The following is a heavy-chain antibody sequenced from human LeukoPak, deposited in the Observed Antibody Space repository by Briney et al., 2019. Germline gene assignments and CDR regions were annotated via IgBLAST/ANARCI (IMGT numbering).Heavy chain of an antibody. D-gene: IGHD3-10*01. Sequence: GGSLRLSCAASGFTFSDYYMSWIRQAPGKGLEWVSYISSSGSTIYYADSVKGRFTISRDNAKNSLYLQMNILRAEDTAVYYCARPYYYGSGSYYVDYWGQGTLVTVSS. V-gene: IGHV3-11*04. J-gene: IGHJ4*02. CDR3: ARPYYYGSGSYYVDY. CDR2: ISSSGSTI. CDR1: GFTFSDYY.